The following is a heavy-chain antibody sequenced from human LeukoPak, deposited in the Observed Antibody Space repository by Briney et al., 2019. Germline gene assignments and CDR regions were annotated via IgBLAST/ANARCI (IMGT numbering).Heavy chain of an antibody. CDR3: ARVGGYYYYMDV. CDR1: GDSISSYY. V-gene: IGHV4-59*01. CDR2: IYYSGST. J-gene: IGHJ6*03. Sequence: SETLSLTCTVSGDSISSYYWTWIRQPPGKGLEWIGYIYYSGSTNDNPSLKSRVTISLDTSKNQFSLKLSSVTAADTAVYYCARVGGYYYYMDVWGKGTTVTVSS.